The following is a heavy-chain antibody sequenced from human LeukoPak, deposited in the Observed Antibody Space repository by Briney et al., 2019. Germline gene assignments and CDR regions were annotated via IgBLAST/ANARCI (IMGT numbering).Heavy chain of an antibody. D-gene: IGHD3-16*01. J-gene: IGHJ4*02. CDR2: ISYDGSNK. V-gene: IGHV3-30*18. CDR3: AKDEGGSGGY. Sequence: PPGGSLRLSCAASGFTFSSYGMHWVRQAPGKGLEWVAVISYDGSNKYYADSVKGRFTISRDNSKNTLYLQMNSLRAEDTAVYYCAKDEGGSGGYWGQGTWSPSPQ. CDR1: GFTFSSYG.